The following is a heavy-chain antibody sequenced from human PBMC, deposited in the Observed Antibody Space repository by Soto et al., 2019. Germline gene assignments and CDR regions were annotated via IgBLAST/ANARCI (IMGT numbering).Heavy chain of an antibody. Sequence: GGSLRLSSADSGVHLWNYALSWVRQAPGKGLEWVSDIGGRSSSTYYIDSVKGRFTISRDSAKNTLDLQMNSVRAEDTAIYYCAKDLPGELLPTCFDSWGRGTLVTVSS. V-gene: IGHV3-23*01. J-gene: IGHJ5*01. CDR3: AKDLPGELLPTCFDS. CDR2: IGGRSSST. CDR1: GVHLWNYA. D-gene: IGHD1-26*01.